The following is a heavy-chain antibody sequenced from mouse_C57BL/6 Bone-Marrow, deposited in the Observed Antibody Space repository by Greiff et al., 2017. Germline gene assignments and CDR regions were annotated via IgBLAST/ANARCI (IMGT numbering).Heavy chain of an antibody. J-gene: IGHJ1*03. CDR3: ARLSDDPTLYWYFDV. D-gene: IGHD2-3*01. V-gene: IGHV1-69*01. CDR2: IDPSDSYT. Sequence: VQLQQPGAELVMPGASVKLSCKASGYTFTSYWMHWVKQRPGQGLEWIGEIDPSDSYTNYNQKFKGKSTLTVDKSSSTAYMPLSSLTSEDSAVYFCARLSDDPTLYWYFDVWGTGTTVTVSS. CDR1: GYTFTSYW.